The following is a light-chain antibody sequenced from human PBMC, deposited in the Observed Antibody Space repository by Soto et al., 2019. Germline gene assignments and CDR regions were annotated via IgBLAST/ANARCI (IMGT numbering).Light chain of an antibody. CDR2: TVS. Sequence: DIVMTQTPLSLPVTPGEPASISCRSSQSLLDSDDGNTYLDWYLQKPGQSPQLLIYTVSYRASGVPDRLSGSGSGTDFTLKISRVEAEDVGIYYCMQRIEFPWTFGQGTKVEIK. V-gene: IGKV2-40*01. J-gene: IGKJ1*01. CDR3: MQRIEFPWT. CDR1: QSLLDSDDGNTY.